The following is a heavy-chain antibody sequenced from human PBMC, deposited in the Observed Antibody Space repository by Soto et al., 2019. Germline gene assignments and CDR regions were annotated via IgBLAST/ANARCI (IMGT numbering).Heavy chain of an antibody. CDR3: VRTSLVVAAATREDY. Sequence: EVQLVESGGGLVQPGGSLRLSCAASGFTFSSYWMHRVRQAPGKGLVWVSRINSDGSSISYADSVKGRFTISRDNAKNTLYLQMNSLRAEDTAVYYCVRTSLVVAAATREDYWGQGTLVTVSS. CDR1: GFTFSSYW. V-gene: IGHV3-74*01. D-gene: IGHD2-15*01. CDR2: INSDGSSI. J-gene: IGHJ4*02.